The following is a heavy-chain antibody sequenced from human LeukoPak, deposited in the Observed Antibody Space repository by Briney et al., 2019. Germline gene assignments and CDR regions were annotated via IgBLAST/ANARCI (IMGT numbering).Heavy chain of an antibody. V-gene: IGHV1-3*01. J-gene: IGHJ3*02. Sequence: GASVKVSSKASGYTFTGYYMHWVRQAPGQRLEWMGWINAGNGNTKYSQKFQGRVTITRDTSASTAYMELSSLRSEDTAVYYCARGLRYCSGGSCYGQDAYDAFDIWGQGTMVTVSS. CDR1: GYTFTGYY. D-gene: IGHD2-15*01. CDR3: ARGLRYCSGGSCYGQDAYDAFDI. CDR2: INAGNGNT.